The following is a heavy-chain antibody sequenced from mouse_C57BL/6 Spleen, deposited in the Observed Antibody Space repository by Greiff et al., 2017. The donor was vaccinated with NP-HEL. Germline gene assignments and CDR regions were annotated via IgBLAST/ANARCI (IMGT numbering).Heavy chain of an antibody. D-gene: IGHD2-1*01. CDR1: GYSITSGYY. J-gene: IGHJ2*01. CDR2: ISYDGSN. V-gene: IGHV3-6*01. CDR3: ARRYGNYPYYFDY. Sequence: ESGPGLVKPSQSLSLTCSVTGYSITSGYYWNWIRQFPGNKLEWMGYISYDGSNNYNPSLKNRISITRDTSKNQFFLKLNSVTTEDTATYYCARRYGNYPYYFDYWGQGTTLTVSS.